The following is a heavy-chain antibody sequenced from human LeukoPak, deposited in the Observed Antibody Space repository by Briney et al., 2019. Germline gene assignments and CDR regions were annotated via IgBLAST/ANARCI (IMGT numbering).Heavy chain of an antibody. J-gene: IGHJ6*02. CDR2: ISGSGGST. CDR3: AKVEDDFHYHYGMDV. Sequence: GGSLRLSCAASGFTFSSYAMSWVRQAPGKGLEWVSAISGSGGSTYYADSVKGRFTISRDNSKNTLYLQMNSLRAEDTAVYYCAKVEDDFHYHYGMDVWGQGTTVTVSS. D-gene: IGHD3-3*01. CDR1: GFTFSSYA. V-gene: IGHV3-23*01.